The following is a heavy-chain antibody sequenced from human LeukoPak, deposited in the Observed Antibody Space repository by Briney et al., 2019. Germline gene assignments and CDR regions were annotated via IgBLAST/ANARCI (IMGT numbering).Heavy chain of an antibody. D-gene: IGHD3-9*01. J-gene: IGHJ4*02. Sequence: PGGSLRLSCAASGFTFSDYYMSWIRQAPGKGLEWVSYISRGGNTIYYADSVKGRFTISRDNAKNSLYLQMNSLRAEDTAVYYCAKEGEDYDILTDYFVDYWGQGTLVTVSS. CDR3: AKEGEDYDILTDYFVDY. CDR1: GFTFSDYY. V-gene: IGHV3-11*01. CDR2: ISRGGNTI.